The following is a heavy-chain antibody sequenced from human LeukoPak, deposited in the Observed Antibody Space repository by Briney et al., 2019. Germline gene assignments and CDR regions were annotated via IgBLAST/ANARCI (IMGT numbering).Heavy chain of an antibody. CDR3: ARGRGYSYGYCDY. Sequence: GASVKVSFKASGYTFTGYYMHWVRQAPGQGLEWMGWINPNSGGTNYAQKFQGRVTMTRDTSISTAYMELSRLRSDDTAVYYCARGRGYSYGYCDYWGQGPLITVSS. J-gene: IGHJ4*02. V-gene: IGHV1-2*02. CDR2: INPNSGGT. D-gene: IGHD5-18*01. CDR1: GYTFTGYY.